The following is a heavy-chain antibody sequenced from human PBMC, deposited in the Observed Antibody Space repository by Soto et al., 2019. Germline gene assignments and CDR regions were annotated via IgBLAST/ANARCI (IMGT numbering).Heavy chain of an antibody. J-gene: IGHJ4*01. CDR3: ARDGVAAGNINFDY. V-gene: IGHV1-3*01. CDR1: GYMFTKSA. D-gene: IGHD6-19*01. Sequence: VASVKVSCKASGYMFTKSAMHWVRQAPGQRLEWMGWISGDSGNTKYSPKLQDRVTITRDTSASTAYMELSSLRSEDTALYYCARDGVAAGNINFDYWRQGTLVTVSS. CDR2: ISGDSGNT.